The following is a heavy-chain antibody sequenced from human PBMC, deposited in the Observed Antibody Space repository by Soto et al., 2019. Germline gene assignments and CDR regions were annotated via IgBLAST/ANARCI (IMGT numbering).Heavy chain of an antibody. Sequence: IHCVTRTVSCGTSGGLVYYCIFIHQPPGKSLEWIGYIYYSGSTYYNPSLKSRVTISVDTSKNQFSLKLSSVTAADTAVYYCARGHVRIRAFSIYYYYGMDVWGQGTTVTVSS. V-gene: IGHV4-30-4*01. CDR3: ARGHVRIRAFSIYYYYGMDV. CDR2: IYYSGST. D-gene: IGHD2-21*01. CDR1: CGTSGGLVYY. J-gene: IGHJ6*02.